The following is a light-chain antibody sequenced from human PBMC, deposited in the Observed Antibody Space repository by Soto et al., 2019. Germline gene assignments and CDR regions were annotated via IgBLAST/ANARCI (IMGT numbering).Light chain of an antibody. Sequence: EIVLTDSPGTLSLPPGERASLSCRASQSVSSSYLAWYQQKPGQAPRLLIYGASSRATGIPDRFSGSGFGTEFTLTISSLQSEDFVVYYCQQYSNWPLLSFGGGTRLEI. V-gene: IGKV3-20*01. CDR3: QQYSNWPLLS. J-gene: IGKJ5*01. CDR1: QSVSSSY. CDR2: GAS.